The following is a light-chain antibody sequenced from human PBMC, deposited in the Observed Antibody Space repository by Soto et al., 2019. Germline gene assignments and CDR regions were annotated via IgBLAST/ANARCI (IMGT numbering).Light chain of an antibody. CDR1: QGISSY. Sequence: IQLTQTPSSRSASVGDRVTITCRASQGISSYLAWYQQKPGKAPKLLIYAASTLQSGVPSRFSGSGSGTDFTLTISSLQPEAFATYYCQQLNSYPPWTFGQGTKVEIK. CDR2: AAS. CDR3: QQLNSYPPWT. V-gene: IGKV1-9*01. J-gene: IGKJ1*01.